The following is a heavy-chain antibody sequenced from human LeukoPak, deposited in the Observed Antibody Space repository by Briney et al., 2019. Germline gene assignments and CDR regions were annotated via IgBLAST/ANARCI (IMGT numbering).Heavy chain of an antibody. D-gene: IGHD2-15*01. V-gene: IGHV4-39*01. Sequence: PSDTLSLTCTVSGRPNNSSSYYWRWIRQPPGKGLEWIGSIHYSGSTYYNPSLKSRHTISVDKSKNQFSLKLSSVTAADTAVYYCASLYCSGGSCYSPWDYWGQGILVTVSS. CDR1: GRPNNSSSYY. J-gene: IGHJ4*02. CDR2: IHYSGST. CDR3: ASLYCSGGSCYSPWDY.